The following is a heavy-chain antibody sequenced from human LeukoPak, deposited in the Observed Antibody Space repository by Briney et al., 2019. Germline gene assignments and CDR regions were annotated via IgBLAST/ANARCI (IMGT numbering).Heavy chain of an antibody. CDR2: INTGNGNT. V-gene: IGHV1-3*04. J-gene: IGHJ4*02. CDR1: GYTFTNYA. Sequence: ASVKVSCKASGYTFTNYALHWVRQAPGQRLEWMGWINTGNGNTKYSQKFQGRVTITRAPSASTAYMELSSLRSEDTAVYYYARVGYSGYDSRPVFNYWGQGTLVTVSS. CDR3: ARVGYSGYDSRPVFNY. D-gene: IGHD5-12*01.